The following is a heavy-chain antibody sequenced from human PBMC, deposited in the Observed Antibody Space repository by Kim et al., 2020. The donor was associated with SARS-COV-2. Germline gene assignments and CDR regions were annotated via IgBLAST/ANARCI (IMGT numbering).Heavy chain of an antibody. CDR3: ARNIAVAGRRGFDY. CDR1: GFTFSSHA. CDR2: ISYDGSSK. V-gene: IGHV3-30-3*01. Sequence: SLRLSCSASGFTFSSHAIHWVRQAPGKGLEWMTVISYDGSSKYYADSVKGRFTISRDNSKNTLYLQMNSLRVEDTAVYYCARNIAVAGRRGFDYWGQGTLVTVSS. J-gene: IGHJ4*02. D-gene: IGHD6-19*01.